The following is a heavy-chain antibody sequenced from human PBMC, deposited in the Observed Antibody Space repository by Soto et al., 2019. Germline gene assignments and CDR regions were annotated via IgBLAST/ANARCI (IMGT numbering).Heavy chain of an antibody. Sequence: SETLSLTCAVYGGSFSGYYWSWIRQPPGKGLEWIGEINHSGSTNYNPSLKRRVTISVDTSKNQFSLKLSSVTAADTAVYYCARGRTNVAAAGRRYYYYYGMDVWGQGTTVTVSS. J-gene: IGHJ6*02. CDR2: INHSGST. CDR1: GGSFSGYY. CDR3: ARGRTNVAAAGRRYYYYYGMDV. D-gene: IGHD6-13*01. V-gene: IGHV4-34*01.